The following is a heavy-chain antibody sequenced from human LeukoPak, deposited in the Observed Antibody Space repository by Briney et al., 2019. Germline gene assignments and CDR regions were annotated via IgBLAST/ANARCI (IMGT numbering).Heavy chain of an antibody. D-gene: IGHD5-18*01. CDR1: GYSISSGYY. Sequence: KPSETLSLTCTVSGYSISSGYYWGWIRQPPGKGLEWIGSIYHSGSTYYNPSLKSRVTISVDTSKNQFSLKLSSVTAADTAVYYCARDGVGYSYGYSDYWGQGTLVTVSS. CDR2: IYHSGST. J-gene: IGHJ4*02. CDR3: ARDGVGYSYGYSDY. V-gene: IGHV4-38-2*02.